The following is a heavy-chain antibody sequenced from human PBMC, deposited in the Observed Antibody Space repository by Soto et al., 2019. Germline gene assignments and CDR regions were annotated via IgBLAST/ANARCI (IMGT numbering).Heavy chain of an antibody. CDR3: ARGRSSSGYYMDV. CDR2: IYYSGST. J-gene: IGHJ6*03. Sequence: QVQLQESGPGLVKPSETLSLTCTVSGGSISSYYWSWIRQPPGKGLEWIGYIYYSGSTNYNPSLKSRVTISVDTSKNQFSLKLSSVTAADTAVYYCARGRSSSGYYMDVWGKGTTVTVSS. V-gene: IGHV4-59*01. CDR1: GGSISSYY. D-gene: IGHD6-6*01.